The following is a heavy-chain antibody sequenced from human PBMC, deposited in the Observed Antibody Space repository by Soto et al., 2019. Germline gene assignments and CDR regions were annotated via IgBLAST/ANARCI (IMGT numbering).Heavy chain of an antibody. CDR2: ISWNSGSI. D-gene: IGHD6-13*01. V-gene: IGHV3-9*01. CDR1: GFTFDDYA. J-gene: IGHJ1*01. CDR3: AKDPSIAAAGEYFQH. Sequence: EVQLVESGGGLVQPGRSLRLSCAASGFTFDDYAMHWVRQAPGKGLEWVSGISWNSGSIGYADSVKGRFTISRDNSKNTLYLQMNSLRAEDTAVYYCAKDPSIAAAGEYFQHWGQGTLVTVSS.